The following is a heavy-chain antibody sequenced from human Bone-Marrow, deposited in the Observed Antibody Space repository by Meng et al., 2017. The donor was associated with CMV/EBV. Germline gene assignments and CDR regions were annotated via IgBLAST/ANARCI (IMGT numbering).Heavy chain of an antibody. Sequence: GESLKISCAASGFTFSSYEMNWVRQAPGKGLEWVSYISSSGSTIYYADSVKGRFTTSRDNAKNSLYLQMNSLRAEDTAVYYCARGWAPLPYYYYGMDVWGQGTTVTVSS. D-gene: IGHD6-13*01. J-gene: IGHJ6*02. CDR2: ISSSGSTI. CDR1: GFTFSSYE. CDR3: ARGWAPLPYYYYGMDV. V-gene: IGHV3-48*03.